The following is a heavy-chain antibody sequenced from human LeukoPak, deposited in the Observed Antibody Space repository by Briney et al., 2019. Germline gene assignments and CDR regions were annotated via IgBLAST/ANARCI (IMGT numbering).Heavy chain of an antibody. CDR2: ISGNTSYI. CDR3: AREEMGGTTRSGALT. Sequence: GVSLRLSCAASGFTFSSYVMHWVRQAPGKGLEWVSSISGNTSYIYYADSVKGRFTISRDNAKNSLYLQMNSLRAEDTAVYYCAREEMGGTTRSGALTWGQGTLVTVSS. CDR1: GFTFSSYV. V-gene: IGHV3-21*01. J-gene: IGHJ5*02. D-gene: IGHD1-14*01.